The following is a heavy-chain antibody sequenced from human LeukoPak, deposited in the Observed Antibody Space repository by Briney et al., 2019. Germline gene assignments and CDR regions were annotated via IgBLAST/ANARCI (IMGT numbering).Heavy chain of an antibody. CDR2: INSDGSST. CDR3: ARPLIAARPDYSYYGMDV. D-gene: IGHD6-6*01. V-gene: IGHV3-74*01. CDR1: GFTFSSYW. J-gene: IGHJ6*02. Sequence: GGSLRLSCAASGFTFSSYWMHWVRQAPGKGLVWVSRINSDGSSTSYADSVKGRFTISRDNAKNTLYLQMNSLRAEDTAVYYCARPLIAARPDYSYYGMDVWGQGTTVTVSS.